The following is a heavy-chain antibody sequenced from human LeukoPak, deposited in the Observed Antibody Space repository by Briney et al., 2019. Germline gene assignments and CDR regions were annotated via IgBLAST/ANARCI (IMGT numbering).Heavy chain of an antibody. J-gene: IGHJ5*02. V-gene: IGHV4-59*07. CDR1: GGHINSYY. Sequence: PSDTLPLTYTVSGGHINSYYWRWIRQPPGKGLGGVGYIYYSGSTNYNPSLNSRVTSSVDTSKNQFSLKLSSVTAADTAVYYCARVGYYGSGSYYPTSFDPWGQGTLVTVSS. CDR3: ARVGYYGSGSYYPTSFDP. D-gene: IGHD3-10*01. CDR2: IYYSGST.